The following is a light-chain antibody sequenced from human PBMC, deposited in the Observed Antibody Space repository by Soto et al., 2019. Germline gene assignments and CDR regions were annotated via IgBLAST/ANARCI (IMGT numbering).Light chain of an antibody. V-gene: IGLV2-11*01. CDR3: YSYAGSYIYV. J-gene: IGLJ1*01. CDR1: SSDVGGYDS. CDR2: DVN. Sequence: QSVLTQPRSVSGSPGQSVTISCTGTSSDVGGYDSVSWYQQHPGKAPKLMIYDVNKRPSGVPYRFSGSKSGNTASLTISGLQAEDEADYYCYSYAGSYIYVFGTGTKVTVL.